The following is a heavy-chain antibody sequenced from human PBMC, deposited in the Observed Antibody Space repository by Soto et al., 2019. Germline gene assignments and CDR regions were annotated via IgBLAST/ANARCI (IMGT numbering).Heavy chain of an antibody. V-gene: IGHV5-51*01. J-gene: IGHJ4*02. Sequence: PGESLKISCKGSGYNFAGYWIAWVRQMPGKGLELMGIIYPSDSDTRYRPSFQGQVAISADKSISSAYLQWSSLRASDTAMYYCARGGVSTRTFDYWGQGTPVTVSS. D-gene: IGHD3-3*01. CDR3: ARGGVSTRTFDY. CDR1: GYNFAGYW. CDR2: IYPSDSDT.